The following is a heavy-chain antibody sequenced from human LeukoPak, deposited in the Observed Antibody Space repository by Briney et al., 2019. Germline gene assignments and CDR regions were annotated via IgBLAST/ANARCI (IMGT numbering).Heavy chain of an antibody. D-gene: IGHD3-16*01. J-gene: IGHJ4*02. CDR2: INPNSGGT. Sequence: GASVKVSCKASGYTFTGYYMHWVRQAPGQGLEWRGWINPNSGGTNYAQKFQGWVAMTRDTSISTAYMELSRLRSDDTAVYYCARDLDTYYDYVWGSPMGSDYWGQGTLVTVSS. CDR1: GYTFTGYY. CDR3: ARDLDTYYDYVWGSPMGSDY. V-gene: IGHV1-2*04.